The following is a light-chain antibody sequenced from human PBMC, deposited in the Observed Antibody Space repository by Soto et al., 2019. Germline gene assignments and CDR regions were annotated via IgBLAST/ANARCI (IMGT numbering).Light chain of an antibody. Sequence: DIQMTQSPSTLSASVGDRVTITCRASQNITNWLAWLQQRPGQAPKLLISDASNLASGVPSRFAGSGFGTDFTLTISNLQPEDSATYSCQECERYWTFGQGTKLEI. CDR3: QECERYWT. V-gene: IGKV1-5*01. J-gene: IGKJ2*01. CDR2: DAS. CDR1: QNITNW.